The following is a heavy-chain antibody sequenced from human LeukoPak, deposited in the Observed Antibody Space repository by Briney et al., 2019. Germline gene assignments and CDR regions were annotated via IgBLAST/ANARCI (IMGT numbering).Heavy chain of an antibody. V-gene: IGHV4-34*01. Sequence: PSETLSLTCAVYGGSFSGYYWSWIRQPPVKGLEWIGEINHSGSTNYNPSLKSRVIISVDTSKNQFSLKLSSVTAADTAVYYCASLGHSGSYPGGVDYWGQGTLVTVSS. J-gene: IGHJ4*02. CDR2: INHSGST. CDR1: GGSFSGYY. CDR3: ASLGHSGSYPGGVDY. D-gene: IGHD1-26*01.